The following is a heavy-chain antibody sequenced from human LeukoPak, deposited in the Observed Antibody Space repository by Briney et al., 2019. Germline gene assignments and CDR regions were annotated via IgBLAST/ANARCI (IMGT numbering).Heavy chain of an antibody. CDR3: ARDAERGFDYSNSLKY. Sequence: GGSLRLSCTASGFTYSHYGMHWVRQAPGKGLEWVAVFWSDGTEKHYSDAVKGRFTISRDNFGNTLYLQTNSLRGDDTAVYYCARDAERGFDYSNSLKYWGQGTLVTVSS. CDR1: GFTYSHYG. D-gene: IGHD4-11*01. J-gene: IGHJ4*02. CDR2: FWSDGTEK. V-gene: IGHV3-33*08.